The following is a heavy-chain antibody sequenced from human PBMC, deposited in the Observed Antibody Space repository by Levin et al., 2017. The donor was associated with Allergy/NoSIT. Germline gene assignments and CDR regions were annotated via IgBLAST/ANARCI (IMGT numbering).Heavy chain of an antibody. CDR1: GFTFSSNS. V-gene: IGHV3-21*01. D-gene: IGHD3-22*01. J-gene: IGHJ4*02. CDR2: ISSSSSYI. Sequence: PSETLSLTCAASGFTFSSNSMNWVRQAPGKGLEWVSSISSSSSYIYYADSVKGRFTISRDNAKNSLFLQMNSLRAEDTAMYFCARDLTFYYDTSGYYPFDYWGQGTLVTVSS. CDR3: ARDLTFYYDTSGYYPFDY.